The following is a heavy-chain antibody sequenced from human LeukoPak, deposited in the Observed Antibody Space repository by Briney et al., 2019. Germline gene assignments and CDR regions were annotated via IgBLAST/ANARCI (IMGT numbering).Heavy chain of an antibody. CDR2: INWNGGST. CDR3: ARDRSMTHFDY. J-gene: IGHJ4*02. CDR1: GFTFDDYG. V-gene: IGHV3-20*04. Sequence: GGSLRLSCAASGFTFDDYGMSWVRQAPGKGLEWVSGINWNGGSTGYADSVKGRFTTSRDNAKNSLYLQMNSLRAEDTALYYCARDRSMTHFDYWGQGTLVTVSS.